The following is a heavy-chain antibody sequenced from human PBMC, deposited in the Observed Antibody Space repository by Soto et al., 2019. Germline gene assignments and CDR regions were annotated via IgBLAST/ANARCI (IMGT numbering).Heavy chain of an antibody. CDR2: ISRSSRNT. CDR1: GFTVSDYY. Sequence: XESLRLSCAASGFTVSDYYMSWIRQTPGKGLEWISYISRSSRNTIYADSVLGRFTISRDNAKNSLYLQMNSLRAEDTAVYYCAREDSSGYPAADYWGQGTLVTVSS. J-gene: IGHJ4*02. V-gene: IGHV3-11*06. D-gene: IGHD3-22*01. CDR3: AREDSSGYPAADY.